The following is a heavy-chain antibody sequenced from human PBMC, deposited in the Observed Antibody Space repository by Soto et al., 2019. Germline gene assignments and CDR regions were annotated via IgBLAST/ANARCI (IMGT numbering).Heavy chain of an antibody. CDR1: GFTFSSYA. Sequence: GGSLRLSCAASGFTFSSYAMSWVRQAPGKGLEWVSAISGSGGSTYYADSVKGRFTISRDNSKNTLYLQMNSLRAEDTAVYYCAKVYYYDSSGYYNAYYYYGMDVWGQGTTVTSP. V-gene: IGHV3-23*01. J-gene: IGHJ6*02. CDR2: ISGSGGST. D-gene: IGHD3-22*01. CDR3: AKVYYYDSSGYYNAYYYYGMDV.